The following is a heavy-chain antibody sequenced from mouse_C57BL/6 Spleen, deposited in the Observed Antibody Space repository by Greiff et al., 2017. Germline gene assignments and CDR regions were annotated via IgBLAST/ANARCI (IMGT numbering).Heavy chain of an antibody. D-gene: IGHD1-1*01. Sequence: EVQVVESGGGLVQPKGSLKLSCAASGFTFNTYAMHWVRQAPGKGLEWVARIRSKSSNYATYYADSVKDRFTISRDDSQSMLYLQMNNLKTEDTAMYYCVRATVVDWYFDVWGTGTTVTVSS. CDR2: IRSKSSNYAT. V-gene: IGHV10-3*01. CDR3: VRATVVDWYFDV. CDR1: GFTFNTYA. J-gene: IGHJ1*03.